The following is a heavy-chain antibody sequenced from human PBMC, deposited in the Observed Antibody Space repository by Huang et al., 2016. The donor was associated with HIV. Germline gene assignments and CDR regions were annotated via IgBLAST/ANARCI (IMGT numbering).Heavy chain of an antibody. CDR1: GFTFSTYG. Sequence: QVQLVESGGGVVQPGGSLRLSCAASGFTFSTYGMHWVRQAPGKGLEWVAVIRYDGSNRYDVNSVKGRFTISRDNSKNTLYLQMNSLRAEDTAVYYCAKDYQDWFDPWGQGTLVTVSS. D-gene: IGHD3-16*02. V-gene: IGHV3-30*02. CDR2: IRYDGSNR. J-gene: IGHJ5*01. CDR3: AKDYQDWFDP.